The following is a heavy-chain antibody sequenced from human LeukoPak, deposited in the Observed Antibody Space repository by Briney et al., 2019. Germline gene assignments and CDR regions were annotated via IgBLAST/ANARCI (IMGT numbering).Heavy chain of an antibody. D-gene: IGHD3-22*01. J-gene: IGHJ4*02. CDR1: GFTFSSYS. CDR2: ISSSSSYI. Sequence: GGSLRLSCAASGFTFSSYSMNWVRQAPGKGLEWVSSISSSSSYIYYADSVKGRFTISRDNAKNSLYLQMNSLRAEDTAVYYCARDLDSYYYDSSGYYHFDYWGQGTLVTVSS. CDR3: ARDLDSYYYDSSGYYHFDY. V-gene: IGHV3-21*01.